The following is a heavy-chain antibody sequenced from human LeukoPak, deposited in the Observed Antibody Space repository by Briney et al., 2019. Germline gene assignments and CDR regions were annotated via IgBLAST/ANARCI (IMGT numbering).Heavy chain of an antibody. CDR3: ARDWRGYDFDY. D-gene: IGHD5-12*01. V-gene: IGHV3-7*01. CDR1: GFIFSNYA. CDR2: IKQDGSEK. Sequence: GGSLRLSCAASGFIFSNYAMAWARLTPGKGLEWVANIKQDGSEKYYVDSVKGRFTISRDNAKNSLYLQMNSLRAEDTAVYYCARDWRGYDFDYWGQGTLVTVSS. J-gene: IGHJ4*02.